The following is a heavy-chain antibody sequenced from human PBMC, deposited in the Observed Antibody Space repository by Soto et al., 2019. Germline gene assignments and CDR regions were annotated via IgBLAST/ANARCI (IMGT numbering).Heavy chain of an antibody. D-gene: IGHD3-22*01. CDR2: ISAYNGNT. J-gene: IGHJ5*02. CDR1: GYTFTSYG. CDR3: ARGGVEYYYEHNWFDP. Sequence: EASVKVSCKASGYTFTSYGISWVRQAPGQGLEWMGWISAYNGNTNYAQKLQGRVTMTTDTSTSTAYMELRSLRSDDTAVYYCARGGVEYYYEHNWFDPWGQGTLVTVSS. V-gene: IGHV1-18*01.